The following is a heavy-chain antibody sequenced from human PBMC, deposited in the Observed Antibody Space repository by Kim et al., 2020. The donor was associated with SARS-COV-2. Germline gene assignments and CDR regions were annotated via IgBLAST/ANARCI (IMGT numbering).Heavy chain of an antibody. J-gene: IGHJ4*02. V-gene: IGHV3-23*01. Sequence: YYADSVKGRFTISRDNSKNTLYLQMNSLRAEDTAVYYCANYYDYVWGSIYWGQGTLVTVSS. D-gene: IGHD3-16*01. CDR3: ANYYDYVWGSIY.